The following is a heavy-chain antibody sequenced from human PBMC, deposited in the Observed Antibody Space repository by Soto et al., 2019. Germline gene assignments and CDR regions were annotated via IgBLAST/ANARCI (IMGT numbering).Heavy chain of an antibody. D-gene: IGHD5-18*01. CDR3: ARARLFSGYSYGYSSNWFDP. J-gene: IGHJ5*02. CDR1: GDSVSSNSAA. V-gene: IGHV6-1*01. Sequence: SQTLSLTCAISGDSVSSNSAAWNWIRQSPSRGLEWLGRTYYRSKWYNDYAVSVKSRITINPDTTKNQFSLQLNSVTPEDTAVYYCARARLFSGYSYGYSSNWFDPWGQGTLVTVSS. CDR2: TYYRSKWYN.